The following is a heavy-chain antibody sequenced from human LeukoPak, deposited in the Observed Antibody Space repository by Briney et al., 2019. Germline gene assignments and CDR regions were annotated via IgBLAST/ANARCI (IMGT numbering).Heavy chain of an antibody. CDR1: GFTFSSYW. D-gene: IGHD3-3*01. Sequence: GGSLRLSCAASGFTFSSYWMSWVRQAPGKGLEWVANIKQGGSEKYYVDPVKGRFTISRDNAKNSLYLQMNSLRAEDTAVYYCARVSYDFWSGYWEPSDGMDVWGQGTTVTVSS. V-gene: IGHV3-7*01. CDR3: ARVSYDFWSGYWEPSDGMDV. J-gene: IGHJ6*02. CDR2: IKQGGSEK.